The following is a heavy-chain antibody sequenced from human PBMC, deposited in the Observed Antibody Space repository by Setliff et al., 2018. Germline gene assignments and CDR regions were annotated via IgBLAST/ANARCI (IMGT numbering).Heavy chain of an antibody. J-gene: IGHJ4*02. CDR2: ISA. CDR1: GYTFTSYG. CDR3: ARGPLDFVVLPAAGKFDY. D-gene: IGHD2-2*01. V-gene: IGHV1-18*01. Sequence: ASVKVSCKASGYTFTSYGFSWVRQAPGQGLEWMGWISAYARKFQGRVTMTTDTPTNTAYMELRSLRSDDTAVYYCARGPLDFVVLPAAGKFDYWGQGTLVTVSS.